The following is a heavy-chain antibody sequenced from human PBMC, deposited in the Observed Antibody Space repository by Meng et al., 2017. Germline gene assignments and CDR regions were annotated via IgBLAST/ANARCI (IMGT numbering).Heavy chain of an antibody. J-gene: IGHJ4*02. CDR3: TWDDKAVSDY. CDR1: GFYFSNAW. D-gene: IGHD3-9*01. CDR2: IKSNTDGGTA. Sequence: EVHLVESGGNLVKPGGFLRLSRAASGFYFSNAWMSWVRQAPGKGLEWVGRIKSNTDGGTAEYAAPVTGRFTISRDDSKSTLYLQMSGLRIDDTGVYYCTWDDKAVSDYWGQGTLVTVSS. V-gene: IGHV3-15*01.